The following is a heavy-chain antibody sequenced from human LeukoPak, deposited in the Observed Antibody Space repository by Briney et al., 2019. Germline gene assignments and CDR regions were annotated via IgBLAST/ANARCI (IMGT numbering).Heavy chain of an antibody. J-gene: IGHJ3*01. V-gene: IGHV4-61*02. Sequence: SQTLSLTCSVSGASVSTTAYFWNWIRQPAGEGLEWIGRIYASGNTHYNPSLKSRVTMSLVTSKNQFSLTMNSVTAADSAVYFCASYREAYDLYPHGLDVWGRGTVVTVSS. CDR3: ASYREAYDLYPHGLDV. CDR1: GASVSTTAYF. CDR2: IYASGNT. D-gene: IGHD5-24*01.